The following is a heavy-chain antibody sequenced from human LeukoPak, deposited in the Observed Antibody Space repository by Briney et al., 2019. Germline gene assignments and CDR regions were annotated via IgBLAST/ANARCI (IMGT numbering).Heavy chain of an antibody. CDR3: SGGSHFDY. CDR2: TNQDGSEK. CDR1: GFPFSTHW. D-gene: IGHD1-26*01. V-gene: IGHV3-7*01. J-gene: IGHJ4*02. Sequence: QPGGSLRLSCGTSGFPFSTHWMTWVRQAAGKGLEWVANTNQDGSEKYHAASVKGRFTISRDNARNSLYLQMNSLTAEDTAVYYCSGGSHFDYWGRGSLVTVSS.